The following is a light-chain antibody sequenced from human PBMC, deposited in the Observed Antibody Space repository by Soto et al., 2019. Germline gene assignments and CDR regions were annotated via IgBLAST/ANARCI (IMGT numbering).Light chain of an antibody. V-gene: IGKV3-20*01. Sequence: EIVLTQSPGTLSLSPGERATLSCRASQSVRDNYLAWYQQKPGQAPRLLIYDASSRATDIPDRFSGSGSGTDFTLTISRLEPEDFAVDYCQQYGSSLPRTFGQGTKVETK. CDR1: QSVRDNY. CDR3: QQYGSSLPRT. J-gene: IGKJ1*01. CDR2: DAS.